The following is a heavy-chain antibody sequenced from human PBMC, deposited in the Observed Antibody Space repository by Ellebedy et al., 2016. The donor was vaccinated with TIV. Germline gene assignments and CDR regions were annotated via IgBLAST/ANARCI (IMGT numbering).Heavy chain of an antibody. D-gene: IGHD1-26*01. J-gene: IGHJ4*02. Sequence: MPSETLSLTCTVSGGTISSYYWSWIRQPPGKGVEWIGYLYYSGSTNYNPSLKSRVPISVDTSKNQFSLKLSSVTAADTAVYYCARGSGYSGSDDFDYWGQGTLVTVSS. CDR2: LYYSGST. V-gene: IGHV4-59*01. CDR1: GGTISSYY. CDR3: ARGSGYSGSDDFDY.